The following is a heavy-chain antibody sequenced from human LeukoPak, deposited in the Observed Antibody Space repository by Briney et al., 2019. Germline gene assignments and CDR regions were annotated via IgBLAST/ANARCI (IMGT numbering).Heavy chain of an antibody. CDR3: ARFYSSSWYSWFDP. V-gene: IGHV1-69*13. CDR1: GSTFSSYA. D-gene: IGHD6-13*01. CDR2: IIPIFGTA. Sequence: ASVKVSCKASGSTFSSYAISWVRPAPGQGLEWMGGIIPIFGTANYAQKFQGRVTITADESTSTAYMELSSLRSEDTAVYYCARFYSSSWYSWFDPWGQGTLVTVSS. J-gene: IGHJ5*02.